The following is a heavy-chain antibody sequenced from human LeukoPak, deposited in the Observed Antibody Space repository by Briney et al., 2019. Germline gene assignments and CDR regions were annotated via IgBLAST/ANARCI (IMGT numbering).Heavy chain of an antibody. Sequence: GGSLRLSCAASGFTFSSYAMSWVRQAPGKGLEWVSSISGSGGSTYYADSVKGRFTISRDNSKNTLYLQMNSLRAEDTAVYYCAKSQYSSSWYTPAFDIWGQGTMVTVSS. V-gene: IGHV3-23*01. CDR1: GFTFSSYA. J-gene: IGHJ3*02. D-gene: IGHD6-13*01. CDR2: ISGSGGST. CDR3: AKSQYSSSWYTPAFDI.